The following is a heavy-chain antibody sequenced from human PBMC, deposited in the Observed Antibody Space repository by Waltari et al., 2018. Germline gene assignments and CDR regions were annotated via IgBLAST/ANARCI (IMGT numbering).Heavy chain of an antibody. D-gene: IGHD3-16*01. V-gene: IGHV4-4*07. CDR1: GDSVVSNY. CDR2: IYGVGTT. CDR3: ARETRHGDWFDP. J-gene: IGHJ5*02. Sequence: QVQLHESGPGLVQPSETLSLACSVSGDSVVSNYWSWIRQSAGKGMAWIGRIYGVGTTNYNPALSGRVSMSVDMSKHQIFLKIMSVTAADTGVYYCARETRHGDWFDPWGQGTLVTVSS.